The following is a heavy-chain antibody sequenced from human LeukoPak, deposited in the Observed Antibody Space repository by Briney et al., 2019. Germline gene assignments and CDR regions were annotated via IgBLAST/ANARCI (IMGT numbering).Heavy chain of an antibody. Sequence: PSETLSLTCTVSGGSISSSSYYWGWIRQPPGKGLEWIGGIYYSGSTYYNPSLKSRVTISVDTSKNQFSLKLSSVTAADTAVYYCASREHYYYYMDVWGKGTTVTVSS. CDR3: ASREHYYYYMDV. J-gene: IGHJ6*03. D-gene: IGHD1-1*01. V-gene: IGHV4-39*07. CDR1: GGSISSSSYY. CDR2: IYYSGST.